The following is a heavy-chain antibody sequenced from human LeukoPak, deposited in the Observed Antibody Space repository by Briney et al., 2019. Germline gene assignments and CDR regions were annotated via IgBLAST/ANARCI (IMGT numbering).Heavy chain of an antibody. V-gene: IGHV3-23*01. J-gene: IGHJ4*02. CDR2: NSISGDNT. Sequence: GGSLRLSCAASGFTFGSDAMSWGRQAAGKELYWVSSNSISGDNTYYADSVKGRFTISRDNSKNTLYLQMNSLRAEDTAVYYCAKVQGVIAAAGTYDYWGQGTLVTVSS. CDR3: AKVQGVIAAAGTYDY. CDR1: GFTFGSDA. D-gene: IGHD6-13*01.